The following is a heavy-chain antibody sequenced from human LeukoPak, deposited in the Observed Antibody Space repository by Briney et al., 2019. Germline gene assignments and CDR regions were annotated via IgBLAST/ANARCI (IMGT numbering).Heavy chain of an antibody. D-gene: IGHD6-19*01. CDR2: IPNDGSNT. V-gene: IGHV3-30*18. CDR3: ANILGGHSSGRPVDY. J-gene: IGHJ4*02. CDR1: GFTFSSYA. Sequence: PGRSLRLSCAASGFTFSSYAMHWVRQAPGKGLEWVAVIPNDGSNTYYVDSVKGRFTISRDNSKNTLYLQMNSLRAEDTAVYYCANILGGHSSGRPVDYWGQGTLVTVSS.